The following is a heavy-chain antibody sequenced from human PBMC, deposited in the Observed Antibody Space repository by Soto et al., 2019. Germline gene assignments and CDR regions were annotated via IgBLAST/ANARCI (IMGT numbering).Heavy chain of an antibody. D-gene: IGHD2-8*01. CDR2: IYSGGST. V-gene: IGHV3-53*01. CDR1: GFTVSSNY. CDR3: ARGYCTNGVCYSYYYYGMDV. J-gene: IGHJ6*02. Sequence: GSLRLSCAASGFTVSSNYMSWVRQAPGKGLEWVSVIYSGGSTYYADSVKGRFTISRDNSKNTLYLQMNSLRAEDTAVYYCARGYCTNGVCYSYYYYGMDVWGQGTTVTVSS.